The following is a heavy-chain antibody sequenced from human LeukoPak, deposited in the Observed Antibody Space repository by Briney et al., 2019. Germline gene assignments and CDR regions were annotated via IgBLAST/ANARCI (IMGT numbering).Heavy chain of an antibody. J-gene: IGHJ3*02. V-gene: IGHV3-21*01. CDR3: ARDRDYGDYGGAFDI. CDR2: ISSSSSYI. CDR1: GFTFSSYR. Sequence: PGGSLRLSCAASGFTFSSYRMNWVRQAPGKGLEWVSSISSSSSYIYYADSVKGRFTISRDNAKNSLYLQMNSLRAEDTAVYYCARDRDYGDYGGAFDIWGQGTMVTVSS. D-gene: IGHD4-17*01.